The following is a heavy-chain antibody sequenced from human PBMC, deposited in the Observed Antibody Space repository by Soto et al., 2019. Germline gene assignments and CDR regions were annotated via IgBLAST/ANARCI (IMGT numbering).Heavy chain of an antibody. CDR3: ARGLRSYYGHDY. V-gene: IGHV4-30-4*01. CDR1: GGSISSGDYY. D-gene: IGHD3-10*01. Sequence: QVQLQESGPGLVKPSQTLSLTCTVSGGSISSGDYYWSWIRLPPGKGLEWIGYIYYSGSTYYNPSLRSRVTIPVHTSKNQYSLKLSSVTAADTAVYYCARGLRSYYGHDYWGQGTLVTVSS. J-gene: IGHJ4*02. CDR2: IYYSGST.